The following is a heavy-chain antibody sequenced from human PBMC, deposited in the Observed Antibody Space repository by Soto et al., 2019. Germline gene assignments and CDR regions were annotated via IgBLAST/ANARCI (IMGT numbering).Heavy chain of an antibody. D-gene: IGHD6-6*01. Sequence: VQLVESGGGVVQPGRSLRLSCAASGFTFSSYGMHWVRQAPGKGLEWVAVIWYDGSNKYYADSVKGRFTISRDNSKNTLYLQMNSLRAEDTAVYYCARPEGRQLVYYGMDVWGQGTTVTVSS. CDR2: IWYDGSNK. CDR1: GFTFSSYG. J-gene: IGHJ6*02. CDR3: ARPEGRQLVYYGMDV. V-gene: IGHV3-33*01.